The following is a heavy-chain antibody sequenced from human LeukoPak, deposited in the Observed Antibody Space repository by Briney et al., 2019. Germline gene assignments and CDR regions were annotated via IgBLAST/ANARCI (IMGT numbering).Heavy chain of an antibody. CDR1: GFPFSGYA. J-gene: IGHJ3*02. V-gene: IGHV3-23*01. CDR2: ISGSGGST. CDR3: AKFGLAGSGRFHDAFDI. D-gene: IGHD3-10*01. Sequence: GGSLRLSCAASGFPFSGYAMHWVRQAPGKGLEWVSAISGSGGSTYCADSVKGRSTISRDNSKNTLYLQMNSLRAEDTAVYYCAKFGLAGSGRFHDAFDIWGQGTMVTVSP.